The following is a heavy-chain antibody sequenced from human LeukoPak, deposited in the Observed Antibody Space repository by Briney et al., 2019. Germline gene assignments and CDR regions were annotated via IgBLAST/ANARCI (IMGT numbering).Heavy chain of an antibody. Sequence: PGGSLRLSCAASGITFSSFGMHWVRQAPGKGLEWVAVVSYDGRKKYYADSVKGRFTISRDNSKNTLYLQMNSLRAEDTAVYYCAKDLRNVPTIDIWGQGTMVTVSS. V-gene: IGHV3-30*18. CDR3: AKDLRNVPTIDI. CDR1: GITFSSFG. CDR2: VSYDGRKK. D-gene: IGHD2-8*01. J-gene: IGHJ3*02.